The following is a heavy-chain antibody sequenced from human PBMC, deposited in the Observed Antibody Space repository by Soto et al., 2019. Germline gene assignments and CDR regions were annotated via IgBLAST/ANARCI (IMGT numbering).Heavy chain of an antibody. D-gene: IGHD5-18*01. CDR3: ASSAMDHYYYGMDV. Sequence: QVQLVQSGAEVKKPGSSVKVSCKSSGGTFSSYAISWVRQAPGQGLEWMGGIIPIFGTADYAQKFQGRVTITADESTSPAYMELSSLRSEDTAVYYCASSAMDHYYYGMDVWGQGTTVTVSS. CDR2: IIPIFGTA. V-gene: IGHV1-69*12. CDR1: GGTFSSYA. J-gene: IGHJ6*02.